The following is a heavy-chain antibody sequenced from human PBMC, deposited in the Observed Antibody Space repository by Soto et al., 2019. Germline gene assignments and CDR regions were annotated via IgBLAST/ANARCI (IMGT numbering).Heavy chain of an antibody. CDR1: GFPFSGYG. J-gene: IGHJ4*02. D-gene: IGHD1-26*01. CDR3: ARPHSGSYQYYFDY. Sequence: QVQLVESGGGVVQPGRSLRLSCAASGFPFSGYGLHWVRQAPGKGLEWLALIWYDGTNKFYADSVKRRFTISRDDSKNTLYLQMNSLRAEDTAIYYCARPHSGSYQYYFDYWGQGTLVTVSS. CDR2: IWYDGTNK. V-gene: IGHV3-33*01.